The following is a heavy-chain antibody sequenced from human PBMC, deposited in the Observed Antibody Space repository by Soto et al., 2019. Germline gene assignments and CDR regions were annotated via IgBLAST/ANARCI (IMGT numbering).Heavy chain of an antibody. J-gene: IGHJ4*02. CDR2: ISYDGSNK. Sequence: QVQLVESGGGVVQPGRSLRLSCAASGFTFSSYGMHWVRQAPGKGLEWVAVISYDGSNKYYADSVKGRFTISRDNSKNTLYLQMNSLRAEDTAVYYCAKDQKGVYCTNGVCYNIDYWGQGTLVTVSS. CDR3: AKDQKGVYCTNGVCYNIDY. CDR1: GFTFSSYG. D-gene: IGHD2-8*01. V-gene: IGHV3-30*18.